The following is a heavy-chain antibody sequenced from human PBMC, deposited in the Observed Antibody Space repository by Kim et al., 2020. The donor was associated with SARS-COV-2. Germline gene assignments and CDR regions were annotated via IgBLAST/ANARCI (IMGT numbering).Heavy chain of an antibody. CDR3: AIIAAAEVGYFDY. CDR2: INSDGSST. J-gene: IGHJ4*02. D-gene: IGHD6-13*01. V-gene: IGHV3-74*01. CDR1: GFTFSSYW. Sequence: GGSLRLSCAASGFTFSSYWMHWVRQAPGKGLVWVSRINSDGSSTSYADSVKGRFTISRDNAKNTLYLQMNSLRAEDTAVYYCAIIAAAEVGYFDYWGQGTLVTVSS.